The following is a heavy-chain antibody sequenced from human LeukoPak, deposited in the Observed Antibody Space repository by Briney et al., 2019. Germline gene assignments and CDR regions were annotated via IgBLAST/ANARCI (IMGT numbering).Heavy chain of an antibody. D-gene: IGHD5-18*01. CDR2: INRGGSRT. CDR3: ARGGSDTAMAHDY. V-gene: IGHV3-74*01. Sequence: GGSLRLSCAASGFTCSNHAMRWVRQAPGKGLMWVSRINRGGSRTDYADSVKGRFTISRDDAKNTLYLQLNSLRAEDTAVYFCARGGSDTAMAHDYWGQGTLVTVSS. J-gene: IGHJ4*02. CDR1: GFTCSNHA.